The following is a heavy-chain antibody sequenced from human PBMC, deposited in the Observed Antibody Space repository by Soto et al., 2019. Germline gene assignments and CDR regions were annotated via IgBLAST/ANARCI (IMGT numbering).Heavy chain of an antibody. CDR2: IIPIFGTA. CDR1: GGTFSSYA. J-gene: IGHJ5*02. CDR3: ARDRGPSSGYYPYWFDP. Sequence: QVQLVQSGAEVKKPGSSVKVSCKASGGTFSSYAITWVRQAPGQGLEWMGGIIPIFGTANYAQKFQGRVTITADESTSTPYMDLNSLRSEDTAVYYCARDRGPSSGYYPYWFDPWGQGTLVTVSS. D-gene: IGHD3-22*01. V-gene: IGHV1-69*12.